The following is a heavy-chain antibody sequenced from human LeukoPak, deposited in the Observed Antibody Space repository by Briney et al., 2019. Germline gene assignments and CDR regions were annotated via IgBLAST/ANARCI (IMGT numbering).Heavy chain of an antibody. Sequence: PGGSLRLTCAASGFIVSANYMSWVRQAPGKGLEWVSVIYTGGSTYYADSVKGRFTISRDNSKNTLYLQMNSLRAEDTAVYYCAKDMYYRGSGSYFNVDYWGQGTLVTVSS. D-gene: IGHD3-10*01. CDR1: GFIVSANY. CDR2: IYTGGST. J-gene: IGHJ4*02. V-gene: IGHV3-53*05. CDR3: AKDMYYRGSGSYFNVDY.